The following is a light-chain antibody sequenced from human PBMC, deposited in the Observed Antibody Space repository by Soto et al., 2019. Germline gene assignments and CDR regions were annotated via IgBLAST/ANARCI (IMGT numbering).Light chain of an antibody. V-gene: IGKV3D-15*01. CDR2: GAS. Sequence: EIVMTQSPAPLSVSPGERATLSCTASQSVHTNVAWYQQEPGQAPRLIIYGASTRATGIPARFSGSVSGTECALTISSLQSEDVAVYYCQQYNNWPRTLSQGTKVDIK. CDR3: QQYNNWPRT. J-gene: IGKJ1*01. CDR1: QSVHTN.